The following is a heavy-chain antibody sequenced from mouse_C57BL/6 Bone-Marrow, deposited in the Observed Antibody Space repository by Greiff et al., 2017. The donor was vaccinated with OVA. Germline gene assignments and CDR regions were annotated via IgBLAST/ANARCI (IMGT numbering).Heavy chain of an antibody. V-gene: IGHV1-59*01. J-gene: IGHJ2*01. CDR3: ANYYGSSHYLGY. CDR1: GYTFTSYW. CDR2: IDPSDSYT. D-gene: IGHD1-1*01. Sequence: VQLQQPGAELVRPGTSVKLSCKASGYTFTSYWMHWVKQRPGQGLEWIGVIDPSDSYTNYNQKFKGKATLTVDTSSSTAYMQLSSLTSEDSAVYYCANYYGSSHYLGYWGQGTTLTVSS.